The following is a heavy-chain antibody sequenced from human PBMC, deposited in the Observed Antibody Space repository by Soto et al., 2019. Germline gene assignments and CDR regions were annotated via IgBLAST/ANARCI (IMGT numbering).Heavy chain of an antibody. D-gene: IGHD6-6*01. CDR1: GYTFTSYA. CDR2: INAGNGNT. V-gene: IGHV1-3*01. Sequence: QVQLVQSGAEVKKPGASVKVSCKASGYTFTSYAMHWVRQAPGQRLEWMGWINAGNGNTKYSQKFQGRVTITRDTSASTAYMGRSSLRSEDTAVYYCGLGLEYSSSSISDYWGQGTLVTVSS. J-gene: IGHJ4*02. CDR3: GLGLEYSSSSISDY.